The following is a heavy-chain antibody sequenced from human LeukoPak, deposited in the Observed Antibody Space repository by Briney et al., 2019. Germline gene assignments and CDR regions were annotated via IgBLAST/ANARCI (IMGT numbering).Heavy chain of an antibody. V-gene: IGHV3-7*01. J-gene: IGHJ4*02. CDR3: ARDWDII. CDR2: IVLDGSKK. Sequence: GGSLRLSCAASGFAFGSYWMSWVRQPPGKGLEWVATIVLDGSKKHHVDSVKGRFTISRDNADSSLYLQMNSLRAEDTAVYYRARDWDIIGGQGTLVTVSS. CDR1: GFAFGSYW. D-gene: IGHD5-12*01.